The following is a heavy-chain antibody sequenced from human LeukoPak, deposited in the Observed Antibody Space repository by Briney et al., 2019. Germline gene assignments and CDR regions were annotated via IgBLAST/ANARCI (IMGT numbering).Heavy chain of an antibody. CDR3: ASGAAAGTFSIGY. D-gene: IGHD6-13*01. J-gene: IGHJ4*02. CDR2: INPSGGGT. Sequence: GASVKVSCKASGYTFTSYYMHWVRQAPGQGLEWMGIINPSGGGTSYSQKFQGRVTMTTDTSTRTLYMELSSLRSEDTAVYYCASGAAAGTFSIGYWGQGTLLTVSS. CDR1: GYTFTSYY. V-gene: IGHV1-46*01.